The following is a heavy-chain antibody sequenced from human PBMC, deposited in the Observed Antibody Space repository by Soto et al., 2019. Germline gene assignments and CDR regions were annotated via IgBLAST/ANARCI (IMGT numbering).Heavy chain of an antibody. V-gene: IGHV1-46*01. CDR2: INPTFIRT. CDR3: ARDGTFQYDSSRYDY. Sequence: ASVKVSCKAFGYTFTNYYMHWVRQAPVQVLELIVVINPTFIRTTYAQTFQGRVTITMYTSTITAYIELRSLRSDDTAVYYCARDGTFQYDSSRYDYWGQGTLVTVSS. D-gene: IGHD3-22*01. CDR1: GYTFTNYY. J-gene: IGHJ4*02.